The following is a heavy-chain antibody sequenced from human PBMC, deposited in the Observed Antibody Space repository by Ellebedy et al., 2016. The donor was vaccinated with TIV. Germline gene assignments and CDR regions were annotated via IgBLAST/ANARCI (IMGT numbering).Heavy chain of an antibody. Sequence: ASVKVSCKASGYTFTNYYLYWVRQAPGQGLEWMGVINPNSGSTNYAQKFQGRVTMTRDTSISTAYMELSRLRSDDTAVYYCARDGYCGGDCYSGGLDYWGQGTLVTVSS. CDR2: INPNSGST. CDR1: GYTFTNYY. J-gene: IGHJ4*02. V-gene: IGHV1-2*02. CDR3: ARDGYCGGDCYSGGLDY. D-gene: IGHD2-21*02.